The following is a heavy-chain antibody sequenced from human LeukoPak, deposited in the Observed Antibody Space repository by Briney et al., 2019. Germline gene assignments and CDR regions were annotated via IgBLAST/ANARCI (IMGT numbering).Heavy chain of an antibody. CDR2: INTDGSST. Sequence: PGGSLRLSCAASRFTFSSYWMHWVRQAPGKGLVWVPRINTDGSSTTYADSVKGRFTISRDNAKNTLYLQMNSLRAEDTAVYYCASGVGLTLRDFWGQGTLLTVSS. CDR3: ASGVGLTLRDF. CDR1: RFTFSSYW. V-gene: IGHV3-74*01. J-gene: IGHJ4*02. D-gene: IGHD1-26*01.